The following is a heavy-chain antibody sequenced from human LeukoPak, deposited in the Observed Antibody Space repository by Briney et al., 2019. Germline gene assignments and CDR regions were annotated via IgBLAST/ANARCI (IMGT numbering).Heavy chain of an antibody. CDR3: AREGLAMVRGVLPKEAWGWFDP. CDR1: GYTFTSYD. CDR2: MNSNSGNI. D-gene: IGHD3-10*01. V-gene: IGHV1-8*03. Sequence: GASVKVSCKASGYTFTSYDINWVRQATGQGLEWLGWMNSNSGNIGYAQKFQGRVTITWKNSISTAYMELSSLRSEDTAVYYCAREGLAMVRGVLPKEAWGWFDPWGQGTLVTVSS. J-gene: IGHJ5*02.